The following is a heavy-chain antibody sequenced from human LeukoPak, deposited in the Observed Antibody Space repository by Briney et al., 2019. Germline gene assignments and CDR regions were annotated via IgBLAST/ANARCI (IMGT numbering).Heavy chain of an antibody. CDR3: ARVWLPGAEYSSSPSFDP. CDR1: GGSISSSSYY. Sequence: KTSETLSLTCTVSGGSISSSSYYWGWIRQPPGKGLEWIGSIYYSGSTYYNPSLKSRVTISVDRSKNQFSLKLSSVTAADTAVYYCARVWLPGAEYSSSPSFDPWGQGTLVTVSS. CDR2: IYYSGST. D-gene: IGHD6-6*01. V-gene: IGHV4-39*07. J-gene: IGHJ5*02.